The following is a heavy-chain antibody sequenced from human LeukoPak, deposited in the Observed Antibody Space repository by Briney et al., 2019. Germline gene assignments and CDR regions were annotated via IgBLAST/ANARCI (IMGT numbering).Heavy chain of an antibody. CDR2: IQKDGSET. J-gene: IGHJ4*02. Sequence: PGGSLRLSCAASGFTFVNYWMPWVRQAPGKGRECVANIQKDGSETNYGNSVKGRFTISRDNAKNSLYLQMNSLRADYTAVYYRARDSGNSGYDVYDYWGQGALVTVAS. CDR1: GFTFVNYW. CDR3: ARDSGNSGYDVYDY. D-gene: IGHD5-12*01. V-gene: IGHV3-7*01.